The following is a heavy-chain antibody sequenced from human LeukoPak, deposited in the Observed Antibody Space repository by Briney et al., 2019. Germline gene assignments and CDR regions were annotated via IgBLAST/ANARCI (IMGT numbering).Heavy chain of an antibody. V-gene: IGHV4-38-2*02. J-gene: IGHJ3*02. CDR2: IYHSGST. D-gene: IGHD2-15*01. CDR3: ARLYCTGGSCYSTRGVFDI. CDR1: SYSISSGNY. Sequence: SETLSLTCTVSSYSISSGNYWGWIRQPPGKGLEWIGTIYHSGSTYYNPSLKSRVTISVDTSKNHFSLKLSSVTAADTAVYYCARLYCTGGSCYSTRGVFDIWGQGTMVTVSS.